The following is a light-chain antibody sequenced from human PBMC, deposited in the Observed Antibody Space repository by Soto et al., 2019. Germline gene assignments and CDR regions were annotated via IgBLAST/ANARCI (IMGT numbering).Light chain of an antibody. J-gene: IGKJ1*01. CDR1: QGIRND. V-gene: IGKV1-6*01. Sequence: AIQMTQSPSSLSASVGDRVTITCRASQGIRNDLAWYQQKSGKAPKLLIYTASSLQSGVPSRFSGSGSGTDFTLTISSLQPEDFATYYCLQDYDYPWTFGQGTKVDIK. CDR3: LQDYDYPWT. CDR2: TAS.